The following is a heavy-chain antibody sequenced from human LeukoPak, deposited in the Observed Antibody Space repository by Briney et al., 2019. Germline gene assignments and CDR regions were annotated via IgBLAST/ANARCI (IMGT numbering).Heavy chain of an antibody. V-gene: IGHV7-4-1*02. Sequence: ASVKVSCKASGYTFTSYAMNWVRRAPGQGLEWMGWINTNTGNPTYAQGFTGRFVFSLDTSVSTAYLQISSLKAEDTAVYYCARVRRYCSSTTCYGSIDGMDVWGQGTTVTVSS. CDR3: ARVRRYCSSTTCYGSIDGMDV. CDR1: GYTFTSYA. CDR2: INTNTGNP. J-gene: IGHJ6*02. D-gene: IGHD2-2*01.